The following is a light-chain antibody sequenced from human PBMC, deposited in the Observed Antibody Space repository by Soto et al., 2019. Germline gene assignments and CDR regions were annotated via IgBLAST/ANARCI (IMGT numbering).Light chain of an antibody. CDR3: SSYTSTNTYV. Sequence: QSVLTQPASVSGSPGQSITIACSGTNSDVGGYNFVSWYQQHPNQSPKLMIYEVTKRPSGVSTRFSGSKSANTASLTISGLRAEDGADYYCSSYTSTNTYVFGTGTKVTVL. J-gene: IGLJ1*01. CDR1: NSDVGGYNF. CDR2: EVT. V-gene: IGLV2-14*01.